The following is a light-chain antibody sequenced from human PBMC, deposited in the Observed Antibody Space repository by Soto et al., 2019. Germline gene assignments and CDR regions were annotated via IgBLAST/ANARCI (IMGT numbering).Light chain of an antibody. V-gene: IGKV3-11*01. CDR1: QSVDWY. CDR3: QQRSNWPPIT. CDR2: DAS. J-gene: IGKJ3*01. Sequence: EIVLTQSPATLSLSPGDRATVSCRASQSVDWYVAWYQHKPGKAPRLLIYDASTRATGIPDRFSGSGSGTDFTLTISSLEPEDLAVYYCQQRSNWPPITFGPGTKVDMK.